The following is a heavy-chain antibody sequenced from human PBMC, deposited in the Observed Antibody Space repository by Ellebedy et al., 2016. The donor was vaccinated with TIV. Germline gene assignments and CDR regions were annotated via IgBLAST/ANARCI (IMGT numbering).Heavy chain of an antibody. CDR2: IIPMSGAA. CDR3: AREGGQRGSHGSDDDLDDY. V-gene: IGHV1-69*13. J-gene: IGHJ4*02. Sequence: AASVKVSCKASGVTSTSYAISWVRRAPGQGLEWMGGIIPMSGAAKYAQKFQGRVAITADEPTSTVYMELSSLRSDDTAVYYCAREGGQRGSHGSDDDLDDYWGQGTLVTVSS. CDR1: GVTSTSYA. D-gene: IGHD3-16*01.